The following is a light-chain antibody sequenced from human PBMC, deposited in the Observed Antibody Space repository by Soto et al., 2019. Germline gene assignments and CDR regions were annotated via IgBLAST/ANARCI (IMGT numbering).Light chain of an antibody. CDR3: QQYNGSPLT. CDR1: QTVTSNY. CDR2: GAS. V-gene: IGKV3-20*01. J-gene: IGKJ1*01. Sequence: EIVLTQSPGTLSLSPGERATLSCRASQTVTSNYLAWYQRKPGQAPRLLIYGASSRATDVPDRFSGSGSGTDFTLTITRLEPEDFAIYFCQQYNGSPLTFGQGTKVEIK.